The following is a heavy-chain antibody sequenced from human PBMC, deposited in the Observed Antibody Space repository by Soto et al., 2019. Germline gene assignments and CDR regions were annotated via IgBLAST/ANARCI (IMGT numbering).Heavy chain of an antibody. CDR2: IYYSGST. CDR3: ARGYGGKGWGTFDI. J-gene: IGHJ3*02. Sequence: PSETLSLTCTVSGGSISSYYWSLIRQPPGKGLEWIGYIYYSGSTNQNPSLKSRVTTSVDTSKNQFSLKLSSVTAADTAVYYCARGYGGKGWGTFDIWGQGTMVT. D-gene: IGHD2-15*01. V-gene: IGHV4-59*01. CDR1: GGSISSYY.